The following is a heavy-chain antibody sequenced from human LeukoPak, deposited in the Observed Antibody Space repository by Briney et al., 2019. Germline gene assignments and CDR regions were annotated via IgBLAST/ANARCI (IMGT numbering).Heavy chain of an antibody. CDR1: GFTFRSHW. Sequence: PGGSLRLSCAASGFTFRSHWMTWVRQAPGKGLEWVANINQDGSEKYSVDSVKGRFTLSRDNPKNSLYLQMRSLRADDTAVYYCARYCGGDCYSPHDAFDIWGQGTMVTVSS. D-gene: IGHD2-21*02. V-gene: IGHV3-7*05. CDR2: INQDGSEK. CDR3: ARYCGGDCYSPHDAFDI. J-gene: IGHJ3*02.